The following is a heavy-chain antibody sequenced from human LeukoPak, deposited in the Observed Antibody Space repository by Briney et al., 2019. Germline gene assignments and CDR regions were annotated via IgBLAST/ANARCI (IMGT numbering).Heavy chain of an antibody. CDR3: AKKLIHYDGNGFVDY. Sequence: GGPLRLSCAASGFTFSHYIMHWVRQAPGKGLEWVAVISYGGTNKYYADSVKGRFTISRDDSKNTLYLQMDSLSAEDTAVYYCAKKLIHYDGNGFVDYWGQGILVTVSS. J-gene: IGHJ4*02. V-gene: IGHV3-30*18. CDR2: ISYGGTNK. CDR1: GFTFSHYI. D-gene: IGHD3-16*01.